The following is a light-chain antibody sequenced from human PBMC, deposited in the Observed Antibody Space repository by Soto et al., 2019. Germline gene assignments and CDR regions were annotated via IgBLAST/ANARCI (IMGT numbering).Light chain of an antibody. CDR3: SSYRASSTTHYV. CDR1: SSDLGGYNY. Sequence: QSALTQPASLSGSPGQSITISCTGTSSDLGGYNYVSWYQQHPGKAPKLIILDVTNRPSGVSDRFFGSKSGNTASLTISGLQAEDEADYYCSSYRASSTTHYVFGTGTKVNVL. J-gene: IGLJ1*01. CDR2: DVT. V-gene: IGLV2-14*03.